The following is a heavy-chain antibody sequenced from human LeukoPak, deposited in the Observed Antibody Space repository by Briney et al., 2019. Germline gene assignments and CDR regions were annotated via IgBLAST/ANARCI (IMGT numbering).Heavy chain of an antibody. Sequence: PGGSLRLSCAASGFTFTNYAMRWVRQAPGKGLEWVSSISGSGVNTYYPDSVKGRFTITRDNSLNTVYLQMHGLRAEDTATYFCAKAKPATWSFDYWGQGTLVTVSS. CDR1: GFTFTNYA. V-gene: IGHV3-23*01. CDR3: AKAKPATWSFDY. J-gene: IGHJ4*02. CDR2: ISGSGVNT.